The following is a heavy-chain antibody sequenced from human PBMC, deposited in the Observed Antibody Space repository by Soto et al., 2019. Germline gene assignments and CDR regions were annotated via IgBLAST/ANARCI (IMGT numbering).Heavy chain of an antibody. J-gene: IGHJ2*01. CDR2: IYHSGST. Sequence: QLQLQESGSGLVKPSQTLSLTCAVSGGSISSGGYSWSWIRQPPGKGLEWIGYIYHSGSTYYNPSLKSRVTTSVDRSKNQFSLKLSSVPAADTAVYYCASAYCGGDCYLDWYFDLWGRGTLVTVSS. D-gene: IGHD2-21*02. V-gene: IGHV4-30-2*01. CDR3: ASAYCGGDCYLDWYFDL. CDR1: GGSISSGGYS.